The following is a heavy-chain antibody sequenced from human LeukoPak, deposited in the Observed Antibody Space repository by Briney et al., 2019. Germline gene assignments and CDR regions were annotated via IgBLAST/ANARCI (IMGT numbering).Heavy chain of an antibody. CDR2: ISGSGGST. Sequence: GGSLRLSCAASGFTFSSYAMSWVRQAPGKGLEGVSDISGSGGSTYYADSVKGRFTISRDNSKNTLYLQMNSLSAEDTAVYSCAKDYYDSSGRWFDHWGQGTLVTVSS. D-gene: IGHD3-22*01. CDR1: GFTFSSYA. CDR3: AKDYYDSSGRWFDH. V-gene: IGHV3-23*01. J-gene: IGHJ5*02.